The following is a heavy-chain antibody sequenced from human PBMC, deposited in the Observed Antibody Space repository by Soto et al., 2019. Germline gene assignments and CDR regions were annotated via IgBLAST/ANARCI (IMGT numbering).Heavy chain of an antibody. Sequence: GGSLRLSCAASGFTFSSYAMHWVRQAPGKGLEWVAVISYDGSNKYYADSVKGRFTISRDNSKNTLYLQMNSLRAEDTAVYYCAREGARGADYDFWSGYYSYYYYGMDVWGQGTTVTVSS. V-gene: IGHV3-30-3*01. CDR3: AREGARGADYDFWSGYYSYYYYGMDV. CDR2: ISYDGSNK. D-gene: IGHD3-3*01. J-gene: IGHJ6*02. CDR1: GFTFSSYA.